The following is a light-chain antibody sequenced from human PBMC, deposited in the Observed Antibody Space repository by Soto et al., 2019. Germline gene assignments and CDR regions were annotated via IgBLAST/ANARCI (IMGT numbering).Light chain of an antibody. CDR1: ESVPSNY. Sequence: EIVLTQSPGTLSLSPGDSATLSCRATESVPSNYLAWYKHKPGQAPRLLIYGATSRPNGVPDRFSGSGSGTDFTLDISRLEPEDFAVYFCQQYGRSPFTFGPGTKVDIK. CDR2: GAT. V-gene: IGKV3-20*01. CDR3: QQYGRSPFT. J-gene: IGKJ3*01.